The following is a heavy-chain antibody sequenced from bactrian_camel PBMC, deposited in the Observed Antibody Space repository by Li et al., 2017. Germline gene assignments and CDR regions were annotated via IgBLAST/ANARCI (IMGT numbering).Heavy chain of an antibody. CDR1: QDIYYTYE. V-gene: IGHV3S53*01. J-gene: IGHJ6*01. CDR3: AADSDRGEPGTLTWWGLTLVT. Sequence: QVQLVESGGGSVQAGGSLRLSCKARQDIYYTYEWAWFRQAPGKEREGVAGIVDGSNVYYADSVKGRFIISQDNAKNTLYLQMNRLKPEDTAMYYCAADSDRGEPGTLTWWGLTLVTGARGPRSPSP. D-gene: IGHD6*01. CDR2: IVDGSNV.